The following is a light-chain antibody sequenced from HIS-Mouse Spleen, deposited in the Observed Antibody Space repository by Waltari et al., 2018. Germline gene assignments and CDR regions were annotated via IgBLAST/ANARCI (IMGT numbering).Light chain of an antibody. CDR1: SSDVGGYHY. J-gene: IGLJ2*01. Sequence: QSALTQPPSASGSPGQSVTISCTGTSSDVGGYHYVSWYQQHPGKAPKHMIYEVSKRPSGIPERFSGSNSGNTATLTISGTQAMDEADYYCQAWDSSTVVFGGGTKLTVL. V-gene: IGLV2-8*01. CDR2: EVS. CDR3: QAWDSSTVV.